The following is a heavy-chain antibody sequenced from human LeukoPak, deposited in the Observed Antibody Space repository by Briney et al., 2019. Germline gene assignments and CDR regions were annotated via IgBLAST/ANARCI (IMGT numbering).Heavy chain of an antibody. CDR1: GFTFSSYA. Sequence: PGGSLRLSCAASGFTFSSYAMSWVRQAPGKGLEWVSAISGSGGSTYYADSVKGRFTISRDNSKNTLYLQMNSLRAEDTAVYYCAKAQDYGGNSARDYWGQETLVTVSS. J-gene: IGHJ4*02. V-gene: IGHV3-23*01. D-gene: IGHD4-23*01. CDR3: AKAQDYGGNSARDY. CDR2: ISGSGGST.